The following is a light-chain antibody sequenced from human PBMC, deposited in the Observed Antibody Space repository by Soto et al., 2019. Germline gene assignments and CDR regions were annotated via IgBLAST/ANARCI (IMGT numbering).Light chain of an antibody. CDR3: QQYSSSSEWA. V-gene: IGKV1-5*01. CDR2: DAS. CDR1: QSISNW. J-gene: IGKJ1*01. Sequence: DIQMTQSPSTLSASVGDRVTITCRASQSISNWLAWYQQKPGEAPKLLIYDASSLESGVPSRFSGSGSGTGFTLTISSLQPDDFATYYCQQYSSSSEWAFGQGTKVDI.